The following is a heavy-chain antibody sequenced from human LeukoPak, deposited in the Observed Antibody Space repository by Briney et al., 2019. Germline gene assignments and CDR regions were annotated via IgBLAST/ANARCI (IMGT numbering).Heavy chain of an antibody. CDR2: IFPSGGEI. CDR3: ARVDSGYDQPFDY. CDR1: GFTFSTFA. Sequence: PGGSLRLSCAASGFTFSTFAMIWVRQPPGKGLEWVSSIFPSGGEIHYADSVRGRFTIPRDNAKNSLYLQMNSLTAEDTAVYYCARVDSGYDQPFDYWGQGTLVTVSS. V-gene: IGHV3-21*01. J-gene: IGHJ4*02. D-gene: IGHD5-12*01.